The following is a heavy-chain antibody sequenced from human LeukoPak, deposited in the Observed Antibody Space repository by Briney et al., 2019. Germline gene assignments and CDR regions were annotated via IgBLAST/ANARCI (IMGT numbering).Heavy chain of an antibody. CDR3: ARQKGGIAAAGTQDSSGSGGSDFDY. CDR1: GGSISSYY. V-gene: IGHV4-59*08. D-gene: IGHD6-13*01. Sequence: KPSETLSLTCTVSGGSISSYYWSWIRQPPGKGLEWIGYIYYSGSTNYNPSLKSRVTISVDTSKNQLSLKLSSVTAADTAVYYCARQKGGIAAAGTQDSSGSGGSDFDYWGQGTLVTVSS. J-gene: IGHJ4*02. CDR2: IYYSGST.